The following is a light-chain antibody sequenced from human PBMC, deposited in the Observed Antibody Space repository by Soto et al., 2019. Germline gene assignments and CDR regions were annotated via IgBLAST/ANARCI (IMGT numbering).Light chain of an antibody. CDR3: SSYRPHNSTYV. V-gene: IGLV2-14*03. CDR1: SSDVGGYNY. J-gene: IGLJ1*01. CDR2: DVS. Sequence: QSVLTQPASVSGSPGQSITISCTGTSSDVGGYNYVSWYRHHPGKAPKRMIHDVSNRPSGVSNRFSGSKSGNTASLTISGLQAEDEADYYCSSYRPHNSTYVFGTGTKVTVL.